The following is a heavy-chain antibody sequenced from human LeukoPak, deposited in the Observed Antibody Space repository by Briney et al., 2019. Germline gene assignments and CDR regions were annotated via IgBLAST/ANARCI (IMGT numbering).Heavy chain of an antibody. Sequence: SETLSLTCTVSGYSISSGYYWGWIRQLPGKGLEWIGSIYHSGNTYYNPSLKSRVTISVDTSKNQFSLKLSSVTAADTAVYYCARGANWNAPFDYWGQGTLVTVSS. CDR3: ARGANWNAPFDY. V-gene: IGHV4-38-2*02. D-gene: IGHD1-1*01. CDR2: IYHSGNT. CDR1: GYSISSGYY. J-gene: IGHJ4*02.